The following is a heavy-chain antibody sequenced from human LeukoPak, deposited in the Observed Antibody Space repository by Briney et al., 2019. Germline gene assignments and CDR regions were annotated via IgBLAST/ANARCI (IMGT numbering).Heavy chain of an antibody. CDR2: ISYDGSNK. J-gene: IGHJ4*02. D-gene: IGHD1-1*01. CDR3: AKGLRWNDEGIDFDY. CDR1: GFTFSSYG. V-gene: IGHV3-30*18. Sequence: GRSLRLSCAASGFTFSSYGMHWVRQAPGKGLEWVAVISYDGSNKYYADSVKGRFTISRDNSKNTLYLQMNSLRAEDTAVYYCAKGLRWNDEGIDFDYWGQGTLVTVSS.